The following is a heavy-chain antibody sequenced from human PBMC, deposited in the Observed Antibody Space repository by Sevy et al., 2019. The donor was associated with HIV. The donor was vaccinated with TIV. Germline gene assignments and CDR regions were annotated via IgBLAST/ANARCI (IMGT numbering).Heavy chain of an antibody. D-gene: IGHD5-18*01. CDR2: IWYDGSNK. J-gene: IGHJ6*02. CDR1: GFTFSSYG. CDR3: ARGMENTAMVFRVGRLYYYGMDV. V-gene: IGHV3-33*01. Sequence: GESLKISCAASGFTFSSYGMHWVRQAPGKGLEWVAVIWYDGSNKYYADSVKGRFTISRDNSKNTLYLQMNILRAEDTAVYYCARGMENTAMVFRVGRLYYYGMDVWGQGTTVTVSS.